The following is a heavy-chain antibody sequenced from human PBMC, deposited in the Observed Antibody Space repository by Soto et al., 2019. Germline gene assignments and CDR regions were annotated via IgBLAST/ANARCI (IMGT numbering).Heavy chain of an antibody. CDR1: GFSFRRYG. J-gene: IGHJ6*02. D-gene: IGHD6-6*01. V-gene: IGHV3-33*01. CDR3: AREGFYSRSSEYSGYNYYGMDV. CDR2: IWYDGSNK. Sequence: QEQLVESGGGVVQPGRSLRLSCAASGFSFRRYGMHWVRQAPGKGLEWVAVIWYDGSNKYYGDFLKGRFTISRDNYKNTLYLQMNSPRADDSGVYYCAREGFYSRSSEYSGYNYYGMDVWGQGTTVIVTS.